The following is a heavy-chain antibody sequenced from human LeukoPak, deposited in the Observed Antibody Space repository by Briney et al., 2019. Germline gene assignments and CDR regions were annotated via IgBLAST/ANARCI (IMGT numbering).Heavy chain of an antibody. J-gene: IGHJ4*02. CDR2: IIPIFGTA. D-gene: IGHD2-15*01. CDR3: ARDGPSGGSLPDY. Sequence: SVKVSCKASGGTFSSYAISWVRQAPGQGLEWMGGIIPIFGTANYALKFQGRVTITADESTSTAYMELSSLRSEDTAVYYCARDGPSGGSLPDYWGQGTLVTVSS. CDR1: GGTFSSYA. V-gene: IGHV1-69*13.